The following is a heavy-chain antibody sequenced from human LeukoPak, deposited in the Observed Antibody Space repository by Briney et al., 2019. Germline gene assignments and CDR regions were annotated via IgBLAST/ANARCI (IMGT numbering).Heavy chain of an antibody. Sequence: GGSLRLSCAASGFTFSSYGMHWVRQAPGKGLEWVANIKQDGSEKYYVDSVKGRFTISRDNAKNSLYLQMNSLRAEDTAVYYCAGDRAAAAVPLDYWGQGTLVTVSS. D-gene: IGHD6-13*01. J-gene: IGHJ4*02. CDR3: AGDRAAAAVPLDY. CDR2: IKQDGSEK. V-gene: IGHV3-7*01. CDR1: GFTFSSYG.